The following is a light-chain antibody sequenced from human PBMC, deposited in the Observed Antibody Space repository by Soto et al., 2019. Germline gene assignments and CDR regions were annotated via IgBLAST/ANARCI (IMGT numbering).Light chain of an antibody. CDR2: DVS. Sequence: QSALTQPRSVSGSPGQSVNISCNGTSSDVGGYNYVSWYQQHPAKAPKLMIYDVSKRPSGVPDRLSGSKSGKASSLTISGLQAEDESDYYCCSYAGSYVFGTGTKLTVL. J-gene: IGLJ1*01. CDR1: SSDVGGYNY. V-gene: IGLV2-11*01. CDR3: CSYAGSYV.